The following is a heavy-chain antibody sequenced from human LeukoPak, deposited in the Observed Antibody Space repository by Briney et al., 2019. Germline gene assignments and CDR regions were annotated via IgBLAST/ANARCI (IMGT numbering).Heavy chain of an antibody. CDR2: ISYDGSNK. Sequence: GGSLRLSCAASGFTFSSYGMHWVRQAPGKGLEWVAVISYDGSNKYYADSVKGRFTISRDNSKNTLYLQMNSLRAEDTAVYYCAKGIGSGWYGLDYWGQGTLVTVSS. CDR3: AKGIGSGWYGLDY. J-gene: IGHJ4*02. CDR1: GFTFSSYG. D-gene: IGHD6-19*01. V-gene: IGHV3-30*18.